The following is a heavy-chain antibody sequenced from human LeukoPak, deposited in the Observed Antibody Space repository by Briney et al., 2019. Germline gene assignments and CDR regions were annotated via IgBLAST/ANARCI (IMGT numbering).Heavy chain of an antibody. CDR3: ARDSIYGSGSFDY. CDR1: GFTFSSYW. J-gene: IGHJ4*02. Sequence: GGSLRLTCAASGFTFSSYWMSWVRQAPGKGLEWVANIKQDGSEKYYVDSVKGRFTISRDNAKNSLYLQMNSLRAEDTAVHYCARDSIYGSGSFDYWGQGTLVTVSS. CDR2: IKQDGSEK. V-gene: IGHV3-7*03. D-gene: IGHD3-10*01.